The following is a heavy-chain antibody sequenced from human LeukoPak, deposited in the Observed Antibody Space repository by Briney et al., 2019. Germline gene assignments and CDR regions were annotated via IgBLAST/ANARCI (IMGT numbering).Heavy chain of an antibody. CDR1: GGSFSGYY. Sequence: PSETLSLTCAVYGGSFSGYYWSWIRQPPGKGLEWIGEINHSGSTNYNPSLKSRVTISVDTSKNQFSLKLSSVTAEDTAVYYCAGVIVVVPPGMDVWGQGTTVTVSS. D-gene: IGHD3-22*01. CDR3: AGVIVVVPPGMDV. CDR2: INHSGST. V-gene: IGHV4-34*01. J-gene: IGHJ6*02.